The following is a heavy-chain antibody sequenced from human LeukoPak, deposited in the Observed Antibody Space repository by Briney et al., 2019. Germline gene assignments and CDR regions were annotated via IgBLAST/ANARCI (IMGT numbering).Heavy chain of an antibody. Sequence: GGSLRLSRAASGFTFSSYGMHWVRQAPGKGLEWVAVIWYDGSNKYYADSVKGRFTISRDNSKNTLYLQMNSLRAEDTAVYYCARGVREFDPWGQGTLVTVSS. J-gene: IGHJ5*02. CDR3: ARGVREFDP. V-gene: IGHV3-33*01. CDR1: GFTFSSYG. CDR2: IWYDGSNK.